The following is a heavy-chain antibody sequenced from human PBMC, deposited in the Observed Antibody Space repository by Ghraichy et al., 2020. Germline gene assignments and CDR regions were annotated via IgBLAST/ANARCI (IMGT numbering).Heavy chain of an antibody. CDR3: VRGRWENWYFDL. CDR2: IGTASNT. J-gene: IGHJ2*01. V-gene: IGHV3-13*01. D-gene: IGHD1-26*01. Sequence: GSLRLSCAASGFTFSTYDMHWVRQPTGEALEWVSAIGTASNTFYLDSVKGRFTISRENVKNSLYLQMNSLTAGDTALYYCVRGRWENWYFDLWGRGTLVTVSS. CDR1: GFTFSTYD.